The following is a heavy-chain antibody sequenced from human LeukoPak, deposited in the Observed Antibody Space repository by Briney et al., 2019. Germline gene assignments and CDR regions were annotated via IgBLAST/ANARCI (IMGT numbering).Heavy chain of an antibody. Sequence: ASVKVSCKASGYTFTSYGISWVRQALGQGLEWMGWISAYNGSTNYAQKLQGRVTMTTDTSTSTAYMELRSLRSDDTAVYYCARRWKICSGGSCYDAFDIWGQGTMVTVSS. J-gene: IGHJ3*02. D-gene: IGHD2-15*01. CDR1: GYTFTSYG. CDR3: ARRWKICSGGSCYDAFDI. CDR2: ISAYNGST. V-gene: IGHV1-18*01.